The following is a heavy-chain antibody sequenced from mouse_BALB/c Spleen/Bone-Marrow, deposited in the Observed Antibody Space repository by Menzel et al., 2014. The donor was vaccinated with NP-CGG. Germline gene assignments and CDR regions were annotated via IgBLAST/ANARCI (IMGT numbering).Heavy chain of an antibody. D-gene: IGHD2-4*01. CDR1: GFAFSYYD. Sequence: EVQLVESGGGLVKPGGSLKLSCAASGFAFSYYDMSWVRQTPEKRLEWVAYVSSGGHSTYFPDTVKGRFTISRDNAKNTLYLQMSSLKSEDTAMYYCARHPRGSTMTHYSMDYWGQGTSVTVSS. CDR3: ARHPRGSTMTHYSMDY. V-gene: IGHV5-12-1*01. CDR2: VSSGGHST. J-gene: IGHJ4*01.